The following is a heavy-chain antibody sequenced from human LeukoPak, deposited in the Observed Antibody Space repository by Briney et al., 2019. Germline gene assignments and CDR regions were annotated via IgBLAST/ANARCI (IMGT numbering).Heavy chain of an antibody. J-gene: IGHJ5*02. Sequence: GGSLRLSCAASGFTFSNYGMSWVRQAPGKGLEWVSAISDSGAGTYYADSVKGRFTISRDNSKNTLYLQMNSLRASDTAIYYCVRLKRHYDRLTGYQATENWFDPWGQGTLVTVSS. CDR2: ISDSGAGT. V-gene: IGHV3-23*01. CDR1: GFTFSNYG. CDR3: VRLKRHYDRLTGYQATENWFDP. D-gene: IGHD3-9*01.